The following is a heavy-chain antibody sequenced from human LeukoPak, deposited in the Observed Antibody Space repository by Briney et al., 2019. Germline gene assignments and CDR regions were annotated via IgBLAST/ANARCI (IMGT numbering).Heavy chain of an antibody. CDR1: GGSFSGYY. CDR3: ARGSSSSWYQAFDI. D-gene: IGHD6-13*01. Sequence: SETLSLTCAVYGGSFSGYYWSWIRQPPGKGLEWIWEINHSGSTNYNPSLKSRVTISVDTSKNQFSLKLSSVTAADTAVYYCARGSSSSWYQAFDIWGQGTMVTVSS. CDR2: INHSGST. V-gene: IGHV4-34*01. J-gene: IGHJ3*02.